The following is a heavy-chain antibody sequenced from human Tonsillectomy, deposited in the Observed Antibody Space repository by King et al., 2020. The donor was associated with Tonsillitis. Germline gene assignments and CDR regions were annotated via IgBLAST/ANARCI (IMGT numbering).Heavy chain of an antibody. CDR1: GFAFGDYA. Sequence: VQLVESGGDLVQPGRSLRLSCTASGFAFGDYAMSWVRQAPGKGLEWVGSIRSKAYGGTTEYAASVKGRFTISRDDSKSIAYLQMNSLKTEDTVVYYCTRLELGRYFDYWGQGTLVTVSS. D-gene: IGHD1-1*01. CDR2: IRSKAYGGTT. V-gene: IGHV3-49*04. CDR3: TRLELGRYFDY. J-gene: IGHJ4*02.